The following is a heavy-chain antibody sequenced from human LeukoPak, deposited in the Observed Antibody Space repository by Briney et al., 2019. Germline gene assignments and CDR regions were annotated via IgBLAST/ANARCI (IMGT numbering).Heavy chain of an antibody. J-gene: IGHJ6*03. Sequence: GASVKVSCKASGYTFTSYDINWVRQATGQGLEWMGWMNPNSGNTGYAQKFQGRVTMTTDTSTSTAYMELRSLRSDDTAVYYCARDSPQTTVTNPYYYYYYMDVWGKGTTVTISS. CDR1: GYTFTSYD. V-gene: IGHV1-8*02. CDR2: MNPNSGNT. D-gene: IGHD4-17*01. CDR3: ARDSPQTTVTNPYYYYYYMDV.